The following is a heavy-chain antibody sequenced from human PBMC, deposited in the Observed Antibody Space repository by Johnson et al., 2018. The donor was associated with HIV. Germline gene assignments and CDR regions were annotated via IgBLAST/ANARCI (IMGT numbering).Heavy chain of an antibody. J-gene: IGHJ3*02. V-gene: IGHV3-30*04. CDR1: GFTFSSYA. D-gene: IGHD6-13*01. Sequence: QVQLVESGGGVVQPGRSLRLSCAASGFTFSSYAMHWVRQAPGKGLEWVAVISYDGSNKYYADSVKGRFTISRDNSKNKLYLQMNSLRAEDTAVYYCARRKIAAAGRDAFDIWGQGTMVTVSS. CDR2: ISYDGSNK. CDR3: ARRKIAAAGRDAFDI.